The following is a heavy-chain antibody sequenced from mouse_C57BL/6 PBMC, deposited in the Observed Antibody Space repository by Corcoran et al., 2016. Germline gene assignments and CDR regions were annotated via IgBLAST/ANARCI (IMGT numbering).Heavy chain of an antibody. V-gene: IGHV9-3*01. CDR1: GYPFTTYG. J-gene: IGHJ4*01. D-gene: IGHD1-1*01. CDR3: ARKYTTVVANAMDY. CDR2: INTYSGVP. Sequence: QIQWVQSGPELKKPGETVKISCKASGYPFTTYGMSWVKQAPGKGLKWMGWINTYSGVPTYADDFKGRFAFSLETSASTAYLQINNLKNEDTATYFCARKYTTVVANAMDYWGQGTSVTVSS.